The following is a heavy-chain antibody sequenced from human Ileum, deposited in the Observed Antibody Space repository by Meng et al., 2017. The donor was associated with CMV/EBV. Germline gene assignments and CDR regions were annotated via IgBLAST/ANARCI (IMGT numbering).Heavy chain of an antibody. CDR1: GFTFSSYS. CDR2: ISSSSSYI. Sequence: LMLSCSASGFTFSSYSMNWVRHAPRKGMEWVSSISSSSSYIYYADSVKGRFTISRDNAKNSLYLQMNSLRAEDTAVYYCARGPGLFDYWGQGTLVTVSS. V-gene: IGHV3-21*01. J-gene: IGHJ4*02. CDR3: ARGPGLFDY.